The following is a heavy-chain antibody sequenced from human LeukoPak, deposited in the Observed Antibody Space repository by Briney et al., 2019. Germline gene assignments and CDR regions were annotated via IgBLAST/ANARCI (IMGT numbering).Heavy chain of an antibody. Sequence: PRRSLRLSCSGSGFRFGGYALNWVRQAPRKGLEWISYISSGSGTIHYADSVKGRFTISRDNDKNSLYLQMNTLRAEDTAVYYCARDPAGAGIYYDYWGQGTLVTVSS. CDR2: ISSGSGTI. J-gene: IGHJ4*02. V-gene: IGHV3-48*01. CDR3: ARDPAGAGIYYDY. D-gene: IGHD6-19*01. CDR1: GFRFGGYA.